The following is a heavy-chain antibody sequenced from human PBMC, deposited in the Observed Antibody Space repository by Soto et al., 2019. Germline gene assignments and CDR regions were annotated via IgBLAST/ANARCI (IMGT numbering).Heavy chain of an antibody. CDR1: GDSVSSNSAA. V-gene: IGHV6-1*01. Sequence: SQTLSLTCAISGDSVSSNSAAWNWIRQSPSRGLEWLGRTYYRSKWYNDYAVSVKSRITINPDTSKNQFSLQLNSVTPEDTAVYYCARFGIAARPVGGLVYYYGMDGWGQGHTVTVSS. D-gene: IGHD6-6*01. CDR3: ARFGIAARPVGGLVYYYGMDG. J-gene: IGHJ6*02. CDR2: TYYRSKWYN.